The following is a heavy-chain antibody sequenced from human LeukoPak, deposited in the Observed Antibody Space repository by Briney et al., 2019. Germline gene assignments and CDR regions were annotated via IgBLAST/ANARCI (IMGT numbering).Heavy chain of an antibody. V-gene: IGHV4-34*01. J-gene: IGHJ6*03. Sequence: SETLSLTCAVYGGSFSGYYWSWIRQPPGKGLEWIGEINHSGSTNYNPSLKSRVTISVDTSKNQFSLKLSSVTAADTAVYYCARGGSGSYSTYYYYYYMDVWGKGTTVTVSS. CDR2: INHSGST. CDR1: GGSFSGYY. D-gene: IGHD3-10*01. CDR3: ARGGSGSYSTYYYYYYMDV.